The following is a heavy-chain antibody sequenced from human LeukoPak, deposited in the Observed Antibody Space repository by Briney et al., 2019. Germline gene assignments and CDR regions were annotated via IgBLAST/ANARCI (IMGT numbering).Heavy chain of an antibody. CDR3: ARESYYYDSSAWVMDV. D-gene: IGHD3-22*01. V-gene: IGHV4-59*01. J-gene: IGHJ6*04. Sequence: SETLSLTCTVSGGSISSYYWSWIRQPPGKGLEWIGYIYCSGSTNYNPSLKSRVTISVDTSKNQFSLKLSSVTAADTAVYYCARESYYYDSSAWVMDVWGKGTTVTISS. CDR1: GGSISSYY. CDR2: IYCSGST.